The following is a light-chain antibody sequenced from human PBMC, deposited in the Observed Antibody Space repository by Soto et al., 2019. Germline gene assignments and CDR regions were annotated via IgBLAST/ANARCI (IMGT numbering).Light chain of an antibody. Sequence: DIQLTQSPSSLSASVGARVTITCRASQGIRNNLGWFQQKPGKAPQRLIYGAFNLQSGVPSRFSGSGSGTELTLTISNLQPEDFATYFCLQHNSYPPTYGPGTKVDIK. J-gene: IGKJ1*01. CDR2: GAF. V-gene: IGKV1-17*02. CDR3: LQHNSYPPT. CDR1: QGIRNN.